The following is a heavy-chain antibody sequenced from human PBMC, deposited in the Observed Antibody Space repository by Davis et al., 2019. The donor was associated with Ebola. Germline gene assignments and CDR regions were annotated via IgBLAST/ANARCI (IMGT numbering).Heavy chain of an antibody. CDR1: GYTLTELS. D-gene: IGHD6-13*01. J-gene: IGHJ3*02. V-gene: IGHV1-24*01. Sequence: ASVKVSCKVSGYTLTELSMHWVRQAPGKGLEWMGGFDPEDGETIYAQKFQGRVTMTRDTSISTAYMELSRLRSDDTAVYYCARSIAAAADAFDIWGQGTMVTVSS. CDR2: FDPEDGET. CDR3: ARSIAAAADAFDI.